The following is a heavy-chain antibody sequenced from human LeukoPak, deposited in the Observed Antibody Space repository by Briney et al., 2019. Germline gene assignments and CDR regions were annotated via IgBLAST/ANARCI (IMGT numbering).Heavy chain of an antibody. J-gene: IGHJ4*02. Sequence: ESSETLSLTCAVYGGSFRGYYWSWIRQPPGKGLEWIGEINHSGSTNYNPSLKSRVTISVDTSKNQFSLKLSSVTAADTAVYYCARGPAVSTDYYDSSGYLDYWGQGTLVTVSS. D-gene: IGHD3-22*01. CDR1: GGSFRGYY. CDR2: INHSGST. V-gene: IGHV4-34*01. CDR3: ARGPAVSTDYYDSSGYLDY.